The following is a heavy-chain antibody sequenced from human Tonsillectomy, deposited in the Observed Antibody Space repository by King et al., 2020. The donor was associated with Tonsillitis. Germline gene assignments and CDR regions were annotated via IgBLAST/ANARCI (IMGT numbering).Heavy chain of an antibody. D-gene: IGHD5-12*01. Sequence: VQLVESGGGVVQPGRSLRLSCAASGFTFNTYAMHWVRQAPGKGLEWVAAISDDGSSEYYPNSVKGRFTISRDNSKNTVYLQMNSLRAEDTALYYCATLSTSGPYFFDYWGQGTLLTVSS. CDR2: ISDDGSSE. CDR3: ATLSTSGPYFFDY. CDR1: GFTFNTYA. J-gene: IGHJ4*02. V-gene: IGHV3-30-3*01.